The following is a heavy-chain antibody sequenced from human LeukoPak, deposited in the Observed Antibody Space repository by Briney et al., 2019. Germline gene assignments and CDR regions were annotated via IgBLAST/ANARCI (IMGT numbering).Heavy chain of an antibody. J-gene: IGHJ4*02. D-gene: IGHD4-17*01. CDR2: IYYSGST. CDR3: ARLAATVTMNFDY. CDR1: GGSVSSGSYY. Sequence: PSETLSLTCTVSGGSVSSGSYYWSWIRQPPGKGLEWIGYIYYSGSTNYNPSLKSRVTISVDTSKNQFSLKLSSVTAADTAAYYCARLAATVTMNFDYWGQGTLVTVSS. V-gene: IGHV4-61*01.